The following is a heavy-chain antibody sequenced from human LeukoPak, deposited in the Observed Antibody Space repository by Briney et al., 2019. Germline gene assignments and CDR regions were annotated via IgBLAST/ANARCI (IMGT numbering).Heavy chain of an antibody. CDR2: ISHDGSNK. J-gene: IGHJ3*02. D-gene: IGHD5-24*01. Sequence: GGSLRLSCAASGFTFSSYAMHWVRQAPGKGLEWVAVISHDGSNKYYADSVKGRFTISRDNSKNTLYLQMNSLRAEDTAVYYCAREIRDGYHQNAFDIWGQGTMVTVSS. CDR1: GFTFSSYA. V-gene: IGHV3-30-3*01. CDR3: AREIRDGYHQNAFDI.